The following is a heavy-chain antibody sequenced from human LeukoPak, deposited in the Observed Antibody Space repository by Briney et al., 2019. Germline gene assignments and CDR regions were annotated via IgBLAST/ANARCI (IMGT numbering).Heavy chain of an antibody. D-gene: IGHD3-10*01. V-gene: IGHV3-7*01. CDR3: ARDQRGLYGSGSYYSHYFDY. Sequence: GGSLRLSCAASGFTFSSYWMSWVRQAPGKGLEWVANIKQDGSEKYYVDSVKGRFTISRDNAKNSLYLQMNSLRAEDTAVYYCARDQRGLYGSGSYYSHYFDYWGQGTLVTVSS. CDR2: IKQDGSEK. CDR1: GFTFSSYW. J-gene: IGHJ4*02.